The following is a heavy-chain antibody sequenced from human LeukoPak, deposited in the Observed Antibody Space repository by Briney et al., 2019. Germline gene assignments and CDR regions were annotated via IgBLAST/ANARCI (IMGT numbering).Heavy chain of an antibody. J-gene: IGHJ4*02. CDR2: IKKGGSEK. CDR1: GFTFSSYW. V-gene: IGHV3-7*01. CDR3: ARHLSGVTGYTYGRGIDY. Sequence: GGSLRLSCAASGFTFSSYWMNWVRQAPGKGLEWVANIKKGGSEKYYVDSVKGRFTISRDNAKKSLYLQVNSLRAEDTAVYYCARHLSGVTGYTYGRGIDYWGQGTLVTVSS. D-gene: IGHD5-18*01.